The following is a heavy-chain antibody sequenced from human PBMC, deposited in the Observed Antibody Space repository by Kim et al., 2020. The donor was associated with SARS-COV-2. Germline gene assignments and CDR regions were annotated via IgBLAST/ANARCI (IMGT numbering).Heavy chain of an antibody. D-gene: IGHD3-10*01. Sequence: GESLKISCKVYVHNFRTSWIGWVRQVPGKGLEWVGIVYPDDSATKYSPTFQGRVTISADKSINTAYLQWDSLKASDTAMYYCAKERTHYGTEYDYWGLGTLVTVSS. CDR2: VYPDDSAT. CDR1: VHNFRTSW. V-gene: IGHV5-51*01. J-gene: IGHJ4*02. CDR3: AKERTHYGTEYDY.